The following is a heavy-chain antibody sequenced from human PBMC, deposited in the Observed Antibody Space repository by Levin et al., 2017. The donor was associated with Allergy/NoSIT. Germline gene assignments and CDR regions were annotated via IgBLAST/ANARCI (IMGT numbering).Heavy chain of an antibody. V-gene: IGHV3-11*01. D-gene: IGHD2-8*01. CDR2: ISVSSNTI. CDR3: ARSGTNGDPYFDY. Sequence: PGGSLRLSCAASGFSFSDYYMNWIRQAPGKGLEWVAYISVSSNTIFYAESLKGRFTISRDNAKNSLYLQMNSLRADDTAVYYCARSGTNGDPYFDYWGQGTLVTVSS. CDR1: GFSFSDYY. J-gene: IGHJ4*02.